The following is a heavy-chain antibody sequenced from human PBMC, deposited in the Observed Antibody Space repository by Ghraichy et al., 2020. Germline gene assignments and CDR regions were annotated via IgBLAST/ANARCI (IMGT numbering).Heavy chain of an antibody. CDR2: ISSTGAGT. D-gene: IGHD3-16*01. CDR1: GFTFSNYA. V-gene: IGHV3-23*01. CDR3: ARDESEFMITLFDD. J-gene: IGHJ4*02. Sequence: GGSLRLSCTASGFTFSNYAMNWVRQAPGKGLEWVSGISSTGAGTYYADSVEGRFTISRDNSKNTLLLQMSSLRAEDTAIYYCARDESEFMITLFDDWGQGTLVTVSS.